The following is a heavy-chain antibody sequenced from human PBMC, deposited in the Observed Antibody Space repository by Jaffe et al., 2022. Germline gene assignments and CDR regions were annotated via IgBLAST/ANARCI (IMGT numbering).Heavy chain of an antibody. D-gene: IGHD6-13*01. J-gene: IGHJ5*02. CDR1: GGSISSSSYY. Sequence: QLQLQESGPGLVKPSETLSLTCTVSGGSISSSSYYWGWIRQPPGKGLEWIGSIYYSGSTYYNPSLKSRVTISVDTSKNQFSLKLSSVTAADTAVYYCARGPRYSSSWYDPWFDPWGQGTLVTVSS. V-gene: IGHV4-39*01. CDR3: ARGPRYSSSWYDPWFDP. CDR2: IYYSGST.